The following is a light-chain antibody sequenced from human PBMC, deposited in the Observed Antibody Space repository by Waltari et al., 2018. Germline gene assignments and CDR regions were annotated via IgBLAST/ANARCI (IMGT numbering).Light chain of an antibody. CDR1: QDINIY. CDR2: DAS. Sequence: DIQMTQSPSSLSASVGDRATITCRASQDINIYLGWFQQKPGKAPRSLIYDASTLQSGVPSRFSGSGSGTEFTLTISSLQPEDFATYYCQRYETYPYSFGQGTTLEIK. CDR3: QRYETYPYS. V-gene: IGKV1-16*01. J-gene: IGKJ2*03.